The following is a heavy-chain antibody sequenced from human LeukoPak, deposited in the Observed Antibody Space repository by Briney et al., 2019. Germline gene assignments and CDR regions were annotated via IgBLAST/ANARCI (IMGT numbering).Heavy chain of an antibody. Sequence: GGSLRLSCAASGVSFTSYRMNWVRQAPGKGLEWISYISSSGRTIYHADSVEGRFTISRDNAKKSLYLQMNNLRAEDTAVYYCAREDTSGLYYIDFWGQGTLVTVSS. CDR1: GVSFTSYR. D-gene: IGHD5-18*01. CDR2: ISSSGRTI. J-gene: IGHJ4*02. V-gene: IGHV3-48*01. CDR3: AREDTSGLYYIDF.